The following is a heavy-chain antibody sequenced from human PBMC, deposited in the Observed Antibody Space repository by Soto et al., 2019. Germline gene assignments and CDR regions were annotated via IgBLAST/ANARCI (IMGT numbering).Heavy chain of an antibody. CDR1: GYTFTSYS. Sequence: ASVKVSCKASGYTFTSYSISWVRQAPGQGLEWMGWISAYNGNTNYAQKLQGRVTMTTDTSTSTAYMELRSLRSDDTAVYYCARIPLPYDSSGYFDYWGQGTLVTVSS. J-gene: IGHJ4*02. CDR3: ARIPLPYDSSGYFDY. V-gene: IGHV1-18*01. D-gene: IGHD3-22*01. CDR2: ISAYNGNT.